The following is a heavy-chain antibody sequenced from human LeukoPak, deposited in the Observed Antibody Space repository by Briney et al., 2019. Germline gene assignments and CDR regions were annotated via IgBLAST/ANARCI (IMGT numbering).Heavy chain of an antibody. Sequence: GGSLRLSCAASGFTFSKHWMQWVRQAPGKGLVWISRINSDASDTNYADFVKGRFTISRDNAKNAVYLQINSLRAEDTAVYYCARGSPLGGNWGQGTLVTVSS. J-gene: IGHJ4*02. CDR1: GFTFSKHW. CDR2: INSDASDT. V-gene: IGHV3-74*01. CDR3: ARGSPLGGN.